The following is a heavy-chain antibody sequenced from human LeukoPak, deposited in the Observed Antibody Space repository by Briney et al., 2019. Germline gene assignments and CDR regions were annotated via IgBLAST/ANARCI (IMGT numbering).Heavy chain of an antibody. CDR1: GFTFSSYS. J-gene: IGHJ6*04. Sequence: GGSLRLSCAASGFTFSSYSMNWVRQAPGKGPEWVSYISSSSNTIYYADSVKGRFTISRDNAKNSLYLQMNSLRAEDTAVYYCAELGITMIGGVWGKGTTVTISS. V-gene: IGHV3-48*04. CDR3: AELGITMIGGV. D-gene: IGHD3-10*02. CDR2: ISSSSNTI.